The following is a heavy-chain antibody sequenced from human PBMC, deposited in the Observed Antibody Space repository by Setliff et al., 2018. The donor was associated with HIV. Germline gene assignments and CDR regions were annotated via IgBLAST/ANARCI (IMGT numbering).Heavy chain of an antibody. CDR1: GYTFTGYY. V-gene: IGHV1-2*02. CDR3: ARAPYSSGWYLDY. Sequence: ASVKVSCKASGYTFTGYYMHWVRQAPGQGLEWMGWINPNSDGTNYAQKFQGRVTMTRDTSISTAYMELSRLRSDDTAVYYCARAPYSSGWYLDYWGQGTLVTVSS. D-gene: IGHD6-19*01. J-gene: IGHJ4*02. CDR2: INPNSDGT.